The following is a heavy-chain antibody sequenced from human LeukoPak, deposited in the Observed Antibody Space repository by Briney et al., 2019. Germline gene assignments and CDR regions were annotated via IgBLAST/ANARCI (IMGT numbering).Heavy chain of an antibody. Sequence: GGSLRLSCAASGFTFSSYAMHWVRQAPGKGLEWVAVISYDGSNKYYADSVKGRFTISRDNSKNTLYLQMNSLRAEDTAVYYCARSIVGSGSYSTLFDYWGQGTLVTVSS. CDR1: GFTFSSYA. CDR2: ISYDGSNK. D-gene: IGHD3-10*01. CDR3: ARSIVGSGSYSTLFDY. J-gene: IGHJ4*02. V-gene: IGHV3-30-3*01.